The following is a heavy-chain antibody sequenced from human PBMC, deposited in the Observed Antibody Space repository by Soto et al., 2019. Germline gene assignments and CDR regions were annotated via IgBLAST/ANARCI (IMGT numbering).Heavy chain of an antibody. CDR3: ARLQVDNWNYYYGMDV. J-gene: IGHJ6*02. D-gene: IGHD1-1*01. CDR2: IYPGDSDT. Sequence: GESLKISCKGSGYSFTSYWIGWVRQMPGKGLEWMGIIYPGDSDTRYSPSFQGRVTISADKSISTAYLQWSSLKASDTAMYYCARLQVDNWNYYYGMDVWGQGTTVTVSS. CDR1: GYSFTSYW. V-gene: IGHV5-51*01.